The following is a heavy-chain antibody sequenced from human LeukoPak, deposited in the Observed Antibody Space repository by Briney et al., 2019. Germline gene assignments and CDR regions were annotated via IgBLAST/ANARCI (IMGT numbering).Heavy chain of an antibody. CDR1: GFTFSSYW. J-gene: IGHJ4*02. V-gene: IGHV4-39*01. CDR2: IYYSGST. Sequence: GSLRLSCAASGFTFSSYWMHWVRQAPGKGLEWIGSIYYSGSTYYNPSLKSRVTISVDTSKNQFSLKLSSVTAADTAVYYCARQPAAGGPSLEGWGQGTLVTVSS. CDR3: ARQPAAGGPSLEG. D-gene: IGHD6-13*01.